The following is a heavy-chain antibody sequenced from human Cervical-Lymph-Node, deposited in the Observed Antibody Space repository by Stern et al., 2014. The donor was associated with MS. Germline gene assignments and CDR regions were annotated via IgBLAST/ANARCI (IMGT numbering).Heavy chain of an antibody. J-gene: IGHJ4*02. CDR1: GGTFSSHG. Sequence: VQLVESGAEVKKPGSSLKISCEVSGGTFSSHGVSWVRQAPGQGLEWMAGISPATTTPGYAQKFQGRFTITADEFTRTVYMEMSSLTFEDTAIYYCARESKDGYNFDFWGQGTLVTVSS. V-gene: IGHV1-69*01. D-gene: IGHD5-24*01. CDR2: ISPATTTP. CDR3: ARESKDGYNFDF.